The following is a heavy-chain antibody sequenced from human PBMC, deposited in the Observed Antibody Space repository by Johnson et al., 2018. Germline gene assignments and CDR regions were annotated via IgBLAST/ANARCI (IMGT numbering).Heavy chain of an antibody. CDR3: AKREGYSGYDYYYYYMDG. V-gene: IGHV3-30*18. Sequence: QVQLVESGGGLVQPGRSLRLSCAASGFTFSSYGMHWVRQAPGKGLEWVAVISYDGSNKYYADSVKGRFTISRDNSKNTLYLQMNSLRAEDTAVYYCAKREGYSGYDYYYYYMDGWGKGTTVTVSS. J-gene: IGHJ6*03. CDR1: GFTFSSYG. CDR2: ISYDGSNK. D-gene: IGHD5-12*01.